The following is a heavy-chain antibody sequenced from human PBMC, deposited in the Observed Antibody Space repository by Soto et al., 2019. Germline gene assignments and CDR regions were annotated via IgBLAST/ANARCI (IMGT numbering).Heavy chain of an antibody. CDR1: GFTFSSYT. CDR3: ARSLGYDNYYIDY. J-gene: IGHJ4*02. D-gene: IGHD3-9*01. V-gene: IGHV3-30-3*01. CDR2: ISYDASNK. Sequence: QVQLVESGGGVVQPGRSLRVSCAASGFTFSSYTMHWVRQAPGKGLEWVALISYDASNKYYADSVKGRFTISRDNSKNALLYLQMNSLRAEDTAVYYCARSLGYDNYYIDYWGQGTLVTVSS.